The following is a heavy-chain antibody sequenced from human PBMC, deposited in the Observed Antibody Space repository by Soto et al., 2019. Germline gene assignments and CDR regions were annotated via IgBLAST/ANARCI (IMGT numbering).Heavy chain of an antibody. CDR3: QLTRGGLFIMDV. CDR1: GGSISETTW. D-gene: IGHD7-27*01. CDR2: ISHSGSA. V-gene: IGHV4-4*02. Sequence: SETLSLTCTVSGGSISETTWWSWVRQPPGKGLEWIGDISHSGSANYNPSLKSRVTMSVDRSKNQTSLILTSVTAADTAVYYCQLTRGGLFIMDVWGQGTTDTVYS. J-gene: IGHJ6*02.